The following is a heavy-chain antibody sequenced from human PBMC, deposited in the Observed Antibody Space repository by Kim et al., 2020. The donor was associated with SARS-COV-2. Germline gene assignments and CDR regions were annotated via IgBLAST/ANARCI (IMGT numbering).Heavy chain of an antibody. Sequence: SETLSLTCTVSGGSISSSSYYWGWIRQPPGKGLEWIGSIYYSGSTYYNPSLKSRVTISVDTSKNQFSLKLSSVTAADTAVYYCARAYYDILTGYYRVPGWVPFDIWGQGTMVTVSS. D-gene: IGHD3-9*01. CDR3: ARAYYDILTGYYRVPGWVPFDI. J-gene: IGHJ3*02. CDR2: IYYSGST. CDR1: GGSISSSSYY. V-gene: IGHV4-39*07.